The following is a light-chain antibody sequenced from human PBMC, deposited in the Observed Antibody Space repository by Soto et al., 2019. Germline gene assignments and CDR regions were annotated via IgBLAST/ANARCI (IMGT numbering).Light chain of an antibody. Sequence: HSPGTLSLSPGQRATLSCRASQRLSASDIAWYQQKPGQAPKFLIYGVSSRATGIPDRFSGSGSGTDFTLTISRLEPEDFAVYHCQQYGSSPLITFGQGTRREI. CDR1: QRLSASD. CDR3: QQYGSSPLIT. CDR2: GVS. J-gene: IGKJ5*01. V-gene: IGKV3-20*01.